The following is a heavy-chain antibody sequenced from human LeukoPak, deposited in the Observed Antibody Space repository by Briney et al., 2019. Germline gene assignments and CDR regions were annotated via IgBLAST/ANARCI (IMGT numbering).Heavy chain of an antibody. CDR3: ARHKIEEAAAPGGFDV. V-gene: IGHV4-39*01. Sequence: NPSETLSLTCTVSGGSISSSSYYRGGIRQPPGKGLEWIGSIYYSGHTYHNPSLKSRLTISIDVSKNQFSLRLTSVTAADTAIYYCARHKIEEAAAPGGFDVWGQGAMVTVSS. J-gene: IGHJ3*01. CDR1: GGSISSSSYY. D-gene: IGHD6-13*01. CDR2: IYYSGHT.